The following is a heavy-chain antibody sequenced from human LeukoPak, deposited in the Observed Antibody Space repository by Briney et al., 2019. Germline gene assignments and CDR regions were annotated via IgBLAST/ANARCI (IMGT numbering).Heavy chain of an antibody. CDR3: AKDRRYSSGWYVSGFDY. CDR1: GFTFSSYG. CDR2: IRYDGSNK. V-gene: IGHV3-30*02. D-gene: IGHD6-19*01. Sequence: PGGSLRLSCAASGFTFSSYGMHWVRQAPGKGLEWVAFIRYDGSNKCYADSVKGRFTISRDNSKNTLYLQMNSLRAEDTAVYYCAKDRRYSSGWYVSGFDYWGQGTLVTVSS. J-gene: IGHJ4*02.